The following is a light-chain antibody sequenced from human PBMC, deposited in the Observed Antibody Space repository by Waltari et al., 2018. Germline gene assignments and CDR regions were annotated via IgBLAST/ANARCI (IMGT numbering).Light chain of an antibody. CDR1: QTISTY. Sequence: DIQMTQSPSSLSASVGDRVTISCRTSQTISTYLNWYQQKPRKAPKLLIYAASTLETGVPSRFSGSGSGTDFTLTISSLHPEDFATYYCQQSYSNSRTFGQGTKVEIK. CDR2: AAS. V-gene: IGKV1-39*01. CDR3: QQSYSNSRT. J-gene: IGKJ1*01.